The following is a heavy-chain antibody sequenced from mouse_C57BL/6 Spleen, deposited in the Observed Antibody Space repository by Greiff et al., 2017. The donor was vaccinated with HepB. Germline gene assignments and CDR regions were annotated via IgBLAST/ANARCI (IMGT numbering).Heavy chain of an antibody. CDR3: ARGYFDV. Sequence: EVQLQQSGPGLVKPSQSLSLTCSVTGYSITSGYYWNWIRQFPGNKLEWMGYISYDGSNNYNPSLKNRISITRDTSKNQFFLKLNSVTTEDTATYYCARGYFDVWGTGTTVTVSS. J-gene: IGHJ1*03. CDR1: GYSITSGYY. CDR2: ISYDGSN. V-gene: IGHV3-6*01.